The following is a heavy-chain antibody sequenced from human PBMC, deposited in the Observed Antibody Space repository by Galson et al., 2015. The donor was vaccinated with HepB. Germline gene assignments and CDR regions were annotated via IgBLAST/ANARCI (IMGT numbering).Heavy chain of an antibody. CDR3: AKVPTAYYYDSSGRFEYYYYYGMDV. V-gene: IGHV3-30*02. CDR2: IRYDGSNK. J-gene: IGHJ6*02. Sequence: LRLSCAASGFTFSSYGMHWVRQAPGKGLEWVAFIRYDGSNKYYADSVKGRFTISRDNSKNTLYLQMNSLRAEDTAVYYYAKVPTAYYYDSSGRFEYYYYYGMDVWGQGTTVTVSS. CDR1: GFTFSSYG. D-gene: IGHD3-22*01.